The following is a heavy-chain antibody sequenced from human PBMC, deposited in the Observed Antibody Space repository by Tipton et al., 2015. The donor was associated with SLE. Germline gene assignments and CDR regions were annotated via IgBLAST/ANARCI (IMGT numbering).Heavy chain of an antibody. CDR1: SGSISTISDY. CDR3: ARGLGIAAAGALGY. V-gene: IGHV4-39*01. CDR2: IYDSGST. Sequence: TLSLTCIVSSGSISTISDYWGWVRQPPGKGPEWLGSIYDSGSTFYNPSLKSRFTVSVDTSKNQFSLKLSFVPAADTAVYYCARGLGIAAAGALGYWGQGTLVTVSS. J-gene: IGHJ4*02. D-gene: IGHD6-13*01.